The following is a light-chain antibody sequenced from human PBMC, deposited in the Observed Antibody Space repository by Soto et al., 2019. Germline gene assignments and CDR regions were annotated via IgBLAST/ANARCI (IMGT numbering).Light chain of an antibody. CDR3: QQYGSLPIT. CDR1: QDVGSS. CDR2: AAS. J-gene: IGKJ5*01. V-gene: IGKV1-33*01. Sequence: DIQMTQSPSSLSGSAGDRFTITCQASQDVGSSVNWYQQKPGKAPKLLLSAASTLETGNPLRFSGSGSGTDFAFIISSLQPEDVATYFCQQYGSLPITFGQGTRLEIK.